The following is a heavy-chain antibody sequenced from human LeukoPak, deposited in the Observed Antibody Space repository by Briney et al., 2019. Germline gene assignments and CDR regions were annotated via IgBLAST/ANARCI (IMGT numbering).Heavy chain of an antibody. J-gene: IGHJ6*03. Sequence: GESLKISCKGSGYSFTSYWIGWVRQMPGKGLEWMGIIYPGDSDTRYSPSFQGQVTISADKSISTAYLQWSSLKASDTAIYYCARRQYESSPGGTGYYYYMDVWGKGTTVTVSS. CDR3: ARRQYESSPGGTGYYYYMDV. CDR1: GYSFTSYW. CDR2: IYPGDSDT. D-gene: IGHD3-22*01. V-gene: IGHV5-51*01.